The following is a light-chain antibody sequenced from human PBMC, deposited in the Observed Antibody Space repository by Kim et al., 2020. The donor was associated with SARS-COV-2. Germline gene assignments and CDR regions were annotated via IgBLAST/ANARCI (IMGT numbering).Light chain of an antibody. Sequence: PGGPVTLTCASNTGAVTSGSLANWFQQKPGQAPRTLIYSTDNKHSWTPARFSGSVLGGKAALTLSGVQPEDEAEYFCLLHYGVYWMFGGGTKLTVL. V-gene: IGLV7-43*01. CDR2: STD. CDR3: LLHYGVYWM. J-gene: IGLJ3*02. CDR1: TGAVTSGSL.